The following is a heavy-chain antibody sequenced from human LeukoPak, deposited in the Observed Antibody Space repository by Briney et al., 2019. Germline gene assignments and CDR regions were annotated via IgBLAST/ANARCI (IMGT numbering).Heavy chain of an antibody. CDR2: ISGNGGST. CDR3: AKFRPITSVAGTIFHY. CDR1: GFAFTNYA. V-gene: IGHV3-23*01. J-gene: IGHJ4*02. Sequence: GGSLRLSCAASGFAFTNYAMSWVRQAPGKGLEWVSAISGNGGSTYYADSVKGRFTISRDNSNNTPYLQMNSLRAEDTAVYYCAKFRPITSVAGTIFHYWGQGALVTVSS. D-gene: IGHD6-19*01.